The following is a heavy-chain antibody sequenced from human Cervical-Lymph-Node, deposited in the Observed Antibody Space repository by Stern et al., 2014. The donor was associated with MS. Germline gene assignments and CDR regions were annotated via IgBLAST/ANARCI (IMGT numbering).Heavy chain of an antibody. CDR1: GGSVSSDAYY. CDR2: IYHSGSS. J-gene: IGHJ4*02. Sequence: MQLVESGPGLVKPSETLSLTCTVSGGSVSSDAYYWSWIRQSPGKGLEWIGYIYHSGSSSYNPSLKSRVTMSVDTSKNQFSLRLTSVTAADTAVYYWGKQVRDWGRGTLVTVSS. CDR3: GKQVRD. V-gene: IGHV4-61*08.